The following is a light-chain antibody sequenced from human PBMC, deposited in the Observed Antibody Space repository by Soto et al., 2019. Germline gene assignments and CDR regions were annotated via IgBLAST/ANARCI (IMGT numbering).Light chain of an antibody. Sequence: DIQMTQSASSLSASVGDRVTIPCRASQSISNYLNWYQQKPGKAPNLLIHAASSLQSGVPPRFSGSGSGTDFTLTISSLQPEDFAVYYCQQYNNWPPITFGQGTRLEI. V-gene: IGKV1-39*01. J-gene: IGKJ5*01. CDR1: QSISNY. CDR3: QQYNNWPPIT. CDR2: AAS.